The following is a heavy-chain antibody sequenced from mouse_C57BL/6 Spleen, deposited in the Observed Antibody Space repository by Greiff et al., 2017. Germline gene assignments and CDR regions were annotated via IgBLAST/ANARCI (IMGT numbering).Heavy chain of an antibody. D-gene: IGHD2-5*01. CDR2: ISSGSSTI. V-gene: IGHV5-17*01. CDR1: GFTFSDYG. J-gene: IGHJ1*03. CDR3: ASYYSNNCYFDV. Sequence: EVQLQESGGGLVKPGGSLKLSCAASGFTFSDYGMHWVRQAPETGLEWVAYISSGSSTIYYADTVKGRFTISRDNAKNTLFLQMTSLRSEDTAMYYCASYYSNNCYFDVWGTGTTVTVSS.